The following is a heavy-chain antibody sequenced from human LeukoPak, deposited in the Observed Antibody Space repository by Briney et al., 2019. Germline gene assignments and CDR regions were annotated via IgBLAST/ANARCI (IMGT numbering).Heavy chain of an antibody. J-gene: IGHJ4*02. CDR3: ASFIETPAFDV. CDR2: ISGSSGSI. Sequence: QPGGSLRLSCAASGFTFSSYWMSWVRQAPGKGLEWLSYISGSSGSIYYADSVKGRFTVSRDNAKTSLYLQMTSLRAEDSAVYYCASFIETPAFDVWGQGTLVTVSS. CDR1: GFTFSSYW. V-gene: IGHV3-48*04. D-gene: IGHD5-24*01.